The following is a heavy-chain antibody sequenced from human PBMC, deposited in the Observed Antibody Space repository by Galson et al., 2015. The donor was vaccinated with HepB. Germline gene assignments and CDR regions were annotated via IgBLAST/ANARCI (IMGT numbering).Heavy chain of an antibody. D-gene: IGHD5-18*01. CDR2: ISYDGSNK. V-gene: IGHV3-30-3*01. Sequence: SLRLSCAASGFTFSSYAMHWVRQAPGKGLEWVAVISYDGSNKYYADSVKGRFTISRDNSKNTLYLQMNSLRAEDTAVYYCARDGPSDYVDTAILYYFDYWGQGTLVTVSS. CDR1: GFTFSSYA. CDR3: ARDGPSDYVDTAILYYFDY. J-gene: IGHJ4*02.